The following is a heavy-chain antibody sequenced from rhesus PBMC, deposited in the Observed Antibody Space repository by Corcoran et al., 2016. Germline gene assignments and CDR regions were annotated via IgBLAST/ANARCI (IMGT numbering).Heavy chain of an antibody. V-gene: IGHV4-99*01. CDR3: ARSGGGSGTTTRFDV. CDR2: ISGRRRRT. Sequence: QVQLQESGPGLVKPSETLSLTCAVSGYSISSGYYWGWIRQPPGKGLEYIGYISGRRRRTYYHPSLTSRVTSSKDTSKDQSSLKLSSVTAADTAVYYCARSGGGSGTTTRFDVWGPGVLVTVSS. D-gene: IGHD2-2*01. CDR1: GYSISSGYY. J-gene: IGHJ5-1*01.